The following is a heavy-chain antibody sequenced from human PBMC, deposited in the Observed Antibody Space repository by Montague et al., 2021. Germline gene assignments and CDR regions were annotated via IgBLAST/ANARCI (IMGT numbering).Heavy chain of an antibody. CDR3: ARDQGQGYCGGDCYVGLDY. CDR1: GFTFSNYW. V-gene: IGHV3-7*01. CDR2: IKQDGSEK. J-gene: IGHJ4*02. Sequence: SLRLSCAASGFTFSNYWMSWVRQVPGKGLEWVANIKQDGSEKHYVDSVKGRFTISRDNARNSLYLQMNSLRAEDTAVYFCARDQGQGYCGGDCYVGLDYWGQGALVTVSS. D-gene: IGHD2-21*01.